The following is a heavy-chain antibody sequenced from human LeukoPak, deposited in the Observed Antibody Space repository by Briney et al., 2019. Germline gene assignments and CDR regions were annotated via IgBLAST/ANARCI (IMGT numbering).Heavy chain of an antibody. CDR3: ARVSRSRSSGWALFDY. CDR2: IYHSGST. J-gene: IGHJ4*02. Sequence: SQTLYLTCAVSGGSISSGGYSWSWIRQPPGKGPEWIGYIYHSGSTYYNPSLKSRVTISVDRSKNQFSLKLSSVTAADTAVYYCARVSRSRSSGWALFDYWGQGTLVTVSS. D-gene: IGHD6-19*01. V-gene: IGHV4-30-2*01. CDR1: GGSISSGGYS.